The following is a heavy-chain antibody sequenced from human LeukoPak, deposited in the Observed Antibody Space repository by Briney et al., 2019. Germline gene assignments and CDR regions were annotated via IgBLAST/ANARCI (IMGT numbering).Heavy chain of an antibody. CDR2: ISSSSSSYI. Sequence: GGALRLSCAASGFTFSSYSMNWVRQAPGKGLEWVSSISSSSSSYIYYADSVKGRFTISRDSAKNSLYLQMNSLRAEDTAIYYCATYRQVLLPFESWGQGTLVTVSS. J-gene: IGHJ4*02. CDR1: GFTFSSYS. D-gene: IGHD2-8*02. V-gene: IGHV3-21*04. CDR3: ATYRQVLLPFES.